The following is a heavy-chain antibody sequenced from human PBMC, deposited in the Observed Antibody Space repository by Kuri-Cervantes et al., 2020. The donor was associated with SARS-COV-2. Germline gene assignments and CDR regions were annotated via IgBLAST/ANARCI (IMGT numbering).Heavy chain of an antibody. CDR3: ARVRYYYDGSGSHRYMDV. V-gene: IGHV3-7*03. CDR1: GFTFSSYW. D-gene: IGHD3-22*01. CDR2: IKQDGSEK. Sequence: GGSLRLSCAASGFTFSSYWMSWVRQAPGKGLEWVANIKQDGSEKYYVDSVKGRLTISRDNAKNSLYLQMNSLRAEDTAVYYCARVRYYYDGSGSHRYMDVWGKGTTVTVSS. J-gene: IGHJ6*03.